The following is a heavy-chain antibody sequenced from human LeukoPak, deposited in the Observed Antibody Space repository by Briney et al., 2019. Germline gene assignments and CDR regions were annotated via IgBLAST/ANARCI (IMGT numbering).Heavy chain of an antibody. CDR1: HGSINSYY. J-gene: IGHJ4*02. D-gene: IGHD3-10*01. CDR3: ARGPDYGSGSIYPDN. CDR2: IYYSGST. Sequence: SETLSLTCTVSHGSINSYYWSWIRQPPGKGLEWIGYIYYSGSTNYNPSLKSRVTISVDTSKNQFSLKLSSVTAADTAVYYCARGPDYGSGSIYPDNWGQGTLVTVSS. V-gene: IGHV4-59*01.